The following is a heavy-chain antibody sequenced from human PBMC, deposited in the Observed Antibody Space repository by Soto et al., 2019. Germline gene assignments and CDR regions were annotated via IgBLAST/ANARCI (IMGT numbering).Heavy chain of an antibody. CDR3: TRGGPDYGDYVRWFDP. V-gene: IGHV3-49*03. J-gene: IGHJ5*02. CDR1: GFTFGDYA. D-gene: IGHD4-17*01. CDR2: IRSKAYGGKT. Sequence: GGSLRLSCTASGFTFGDYAMSWFRQAPGKGLEWVGFIRSKAYGGKTEYAASVKGRFTISRDDSKSIAYLQMNSLKTEDTAVYYCTRGGPDYGDYVRWFDPWGQGTLVTVSS.